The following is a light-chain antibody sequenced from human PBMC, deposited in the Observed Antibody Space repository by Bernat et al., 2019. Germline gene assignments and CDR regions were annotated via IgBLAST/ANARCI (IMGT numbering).Light chain of an antibody. CDR2: NVA. CDR1: RSDIGGYNF. CDR3: SSYTATSTVL. V-gene: IGLV2-14*03. J-gene: IGLJ2*01. Sequence: QSALTQPASVSGSPGQSFTLSCTGGRSDIGGYNFVYWYQQHPGKAPKLLIYNVAHRPSGISNRFSGSKSGNTASLTISGLQADDEADYFCSSYTATSTVLFGGGTKLTVL.